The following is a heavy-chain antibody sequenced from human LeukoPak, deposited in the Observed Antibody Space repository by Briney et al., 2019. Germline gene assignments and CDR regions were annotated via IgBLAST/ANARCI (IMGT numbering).Heavy chain of an antibody. Sequence: SETLSLTCTVSGVSISSYYWSWIRQPPGKGLEWIGYIYYSGSTNYNPSLKSRVTISVDTSKNQFALKLSSVTAADTAVYYCARVAYDSSGYYLWSHYYYYMDVWGKGTTVTISS. V-gene: IGHV4-59*01. CDR3: ARVAYDSSGYYLWSHYYYYMDV. CDR1: GVSISSYY. CDR2: IYYSGST. J-gene: IGHJ6*03. D-gene: IGHD3-22*01.